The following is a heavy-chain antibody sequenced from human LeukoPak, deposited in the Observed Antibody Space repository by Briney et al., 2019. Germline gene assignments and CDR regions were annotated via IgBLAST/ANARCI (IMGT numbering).Heavy chain of an antibody. CDR3: VRGEASLPEAFDI. J-gene: IGHJ3*02. D-gene: IGHD1-14*01. CDR1: GGSISSYY. Sequence: PSETLCLTCTVSGGSISSYYWSWIRQPPGKGLEWIGYIYYSGSTNYNPSLKSRVTISVDTSKNQFSLKLSSVTAADTAVYYCVRGEASLPEAFDIWGQGTMVTVSS. V-gene: IGHV4-59*01. CDR2: IYYSGST.